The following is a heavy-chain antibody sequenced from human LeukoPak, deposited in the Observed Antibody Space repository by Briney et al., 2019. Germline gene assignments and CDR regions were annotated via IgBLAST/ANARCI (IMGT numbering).Heavy chain of an antibody. CDR3: VRSDDGGYNYGR. Sequence: GESLKISCKGSGYSFTSYWIGWVRQMPGKGLEWMGIIYPGDSDTRYGSSFQGQVTISADRSISTAYLQWNSLKASDNAIYYCVRSDDGGYNYGRWGQGTLVIVSS. J-gene: IGHJ4*02. D-gene: IGHD5-18*01. V-gene: IGHV5-51*01. CDR2: IYPGDSDT. CDR1: GYSFTSYW.